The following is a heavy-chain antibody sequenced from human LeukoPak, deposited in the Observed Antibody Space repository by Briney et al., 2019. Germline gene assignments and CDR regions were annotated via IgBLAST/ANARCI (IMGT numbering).Heavy chain of an antibody. CDR3: ARDKGNWEHY. J-gene: IGHJ4*02. D-gene: IGHD7-27*01. Sequence: GGSLRLSCAVSGFTFSSYSMNWVRQAPGKGLEWVSSISSSSSYIYYADSVKGRFTISRDNAKNSLYLQMNSLRAEDTAVYYCARDKGNWEHYWGQGTLVTVPS. V-gene: IGHV3-21*01. CDR1: GFTFSSYS. CDR2: ISSSSSYI.